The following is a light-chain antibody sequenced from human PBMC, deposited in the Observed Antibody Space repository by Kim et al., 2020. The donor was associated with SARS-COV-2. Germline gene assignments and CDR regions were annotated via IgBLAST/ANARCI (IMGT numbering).Light chain of an antibody. CDR1: QILNNN. Sequence: SLEDSVTLTCRASQILNNNLAWYQQRPGQAPRLLRTTAFSRAPGIPARFSGSGSETEFTLTITSLQSEDFAVYFCQQYNNWPPWTFGQGTKVDIK. V-gene: IGKV3-15*01. CDR3: QQYNNWPPWT. CDR2: TAF. J-gene: IGKJ1*01.